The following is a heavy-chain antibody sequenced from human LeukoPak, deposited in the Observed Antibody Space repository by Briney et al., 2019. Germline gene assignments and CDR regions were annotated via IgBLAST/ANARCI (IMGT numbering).Heavy chain of an antibody. D-gene: IGHD6-13*01. CDR2: IKQDGSEK. CDR3: GSIGSSWYEDY. CDR1: GFTFSSYW. V-gene: IGHV3-7*01. J-gene: IGHJ4*02. Sequence: GGSLRLSCAASGFTFSSYWMSWVRQAPGKGLEWVANIKQDGSEKYYVDSVKGRFTISRDNAKNSLYLQMNSLSAEVTAVYYCGSIGSSWYEDYCGQGTLVTVSS.